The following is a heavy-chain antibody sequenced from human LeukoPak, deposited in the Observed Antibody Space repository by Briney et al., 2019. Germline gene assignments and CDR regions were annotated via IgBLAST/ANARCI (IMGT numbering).Heavy chain of an antibody. CDR2: ISSSGSYM. J-gene: IGHJ6*03. V-gene: IGHV3-21*01. CDR3: ARDLTTVIDYYYYMDV. Sequence: GGSLRLSCAASGFTFSSYSMNWVRQAPGKGLEWASSISSSGSYMYYADSVKGRFTISRDNAKNSLYLQMNSLRAEDTAVYYCARDLTTVIDYYYYMDVWGKGTTVTVSS. D-gene: IGHD4-11*01. CDR1: GFTFSSYS.